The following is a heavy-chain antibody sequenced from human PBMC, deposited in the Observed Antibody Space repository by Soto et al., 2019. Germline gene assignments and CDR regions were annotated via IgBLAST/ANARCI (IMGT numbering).Heavy chain of an antibody. Sequence: EVQLVESGGGLVQPGGSLRLSCAASGFTFSSYSMNWVRQAPGKGLEWVSSISSSSSYIYYADSVKGRFTISRDNAKNSLYLQMNSLRAEDTAVYYCARAFYCSSTSCYSDYYYYYYMDVWGKGTTVTVSS. D-gene: IGHD2-2*01. J-gene: IGHJ6*03. CDR3: ARAFYCSSTSCYSDYYYYYYMDV. V-gene: IGHV3-21*01. CDR1: GFTFSSYS. CDR2: ISSSSSYI.